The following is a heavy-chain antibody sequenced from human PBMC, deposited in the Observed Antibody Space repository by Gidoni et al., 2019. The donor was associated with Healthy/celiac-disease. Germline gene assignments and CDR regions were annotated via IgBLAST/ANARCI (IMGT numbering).Heavy chain of an antibody. CDR1: GFTFSSYW. J-gene: IGHJ3*02. Sequence: EVQLVESGGGLVQPGGSLRLSCAASGFTFSSYWMHWVRQAPGKGLVWVSRINSDGSSTSYADSVKGRFTISRDNAKNTLYLQMNSLRAEDTAVYYCARDGLGWLQYDAFDIWGQGTMVTVSS. V-gene: IGHV3-74*01. CDR2: INSDGSST. CDR3: ARDGLGWLQYDAFDI. D-gene: IGHD5-12*01.